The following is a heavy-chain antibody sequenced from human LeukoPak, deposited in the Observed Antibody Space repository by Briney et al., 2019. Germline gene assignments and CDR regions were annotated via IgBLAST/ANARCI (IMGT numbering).Heavy chain of an antibody. CDR3: ARQYNDYGDDKGAFDI. D-gene: IGHD4-17*01. J-gene: IGHJ3*02. Sequence: GAPLKISCQGPGSPFASYWIGWVRQLPGKGLEWMGIIYPGDSDTTYSTSFQGEVTISADKSISTAYLQWSSLKDSETAMYYCARQYNDYGDDKGAFDIWGQGTMVTVSS. V-gene: IGHV5-51*01. CDR2: IYPGDSDT. CDR1: GSPFASYW.